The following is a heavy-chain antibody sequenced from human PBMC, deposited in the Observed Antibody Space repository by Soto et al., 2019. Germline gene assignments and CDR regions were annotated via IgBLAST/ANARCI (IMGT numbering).Heavy chain of an antibody. Sequence: PGESLKISCVASGFTFSRYWMNWVRQAPGKGLVWVSRISSDGSNTTYADSVKGRFTISRDHAKNTLYLQMNSLRVEDTAVYHCAREDSFDPFHNWGQGTLVTVSS. D-gene: IGHD2-21*01. V-gene: IGHV3-74*01. J-gene: IGHJ1*01. CDR1: GFTFSRYW. CDR2: ISSDGSNT. CDR3: AREDSFDPFHN.